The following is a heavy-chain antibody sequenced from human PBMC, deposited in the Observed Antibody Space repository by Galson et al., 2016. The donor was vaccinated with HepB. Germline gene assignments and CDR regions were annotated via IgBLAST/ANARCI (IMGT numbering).Heavy chain of an antibody. V-gene: IGHV3-30*03. CDR2: ISFDGVIK. CDR3: ARDFRSGWTNWFDP. Sequence: SLRLSCAASGFSFSNYGMHWIRQAPGKGLEWVAIISFDGVIKYTDSVTGRFTISRDTSKNTLYLQMNSLRAEDTAIYYCARDFRSGWTNWFDPWGQGTLVTASS. D-gene: IGHD6-19*01. J-gene: IGHJ5*02. CDR1: GFSFSNYG.